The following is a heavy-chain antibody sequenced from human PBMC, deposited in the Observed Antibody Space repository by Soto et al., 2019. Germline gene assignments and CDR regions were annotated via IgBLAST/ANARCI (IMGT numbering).Heavy chain of an antibody. D-gene: IGHD1-26*01. Sequence: SETLSLTCSVSGGSISSYYWTWIRQPPGKGLEWIGYIYYRGSTNYNPSLKSRVTISVDTSKNQFSLKLSSVTAADTAVYYCARRYGGNLDYWGQGTLVTV. V-gene: IGHV4-59*08. J-gene: IGHJ4*02. CDR2: IYYRGST. CDR1: GGSISSYY. CDR3: ARRYGGNLDY.